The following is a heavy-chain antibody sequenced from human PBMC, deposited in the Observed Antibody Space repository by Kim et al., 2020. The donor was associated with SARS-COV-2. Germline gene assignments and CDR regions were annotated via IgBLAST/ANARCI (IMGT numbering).Heavy chain of an antibody. CDR3: ARDPLMITFGGVIVPGAFDI. V-gene: IGHV3-11*01. CDR1: GFTFSDYY. CDR2: ISSSGSTI. Sequence: GGSLRLSCAASGFTFSDYYMSWIRQAPGKGLEWVSYISSSGSTIYYADSVKGRFTISRDNAKNSLYLQMNSLRAEDTAVYYCARDPLMITFGGVIVPGAFDIWAKGQWSPSLQ. J-gene: IGHJ3*02. D-gene: IGHD3-16*02.